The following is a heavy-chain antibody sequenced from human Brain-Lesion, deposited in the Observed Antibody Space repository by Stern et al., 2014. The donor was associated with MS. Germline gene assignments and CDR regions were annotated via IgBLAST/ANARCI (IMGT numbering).Heavy chain of an antibody. CDR1: GVTFSNYW. CDR3: ARGERWFDS. J-gene: IGHJ5*01. CDR2: VNNDGRRT. V-gene: IGHV3-74*01. Sequence: VQLVESAGGLVQPGGSLRLSCAASGVTFSNYWLHWVRQAPGKGLGWVSRVNNDGRRTSYADSVKGRFTMSRDNAKNTLYLQMNSLRVEDTAIYYCARGERWFDSWGQGTLVTVSS.